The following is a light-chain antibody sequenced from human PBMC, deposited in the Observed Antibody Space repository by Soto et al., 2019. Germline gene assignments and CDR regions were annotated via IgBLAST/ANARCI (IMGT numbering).Light chain of an antibody. CDR3: QQHYSAPRT. J-gene: IGKJ1*01. CDR1: QSVFFTSNNKNY. CDR2: WAS. Sequence: DIVMTQSPDSLAVSLGGRATINCKSSQSVFFTSNNKNYLAWYQQKPGQPPNLLIYWASTRESGVPDRFSGSGSRTDFTLTISSLQAEDVAVYYCQQHYSAPRTFGQGTKVEIK. V-gene: IGKV4-1*01.